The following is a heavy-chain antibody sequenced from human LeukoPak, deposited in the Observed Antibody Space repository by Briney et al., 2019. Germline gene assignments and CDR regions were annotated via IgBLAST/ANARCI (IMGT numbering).Heavy chain of an antibody. D-gene: IGHD3-22*01. Sequence: SETLSLTCTVSGGSISSYYWSWIRQPPGKGLEWMGYIYYSGSTNYNPSPKSRVIISVDTSKNQFSLKLSSVTAAETAVYYCARGQSAYYYDSSVLLFDYWGQGTLVTVSS. CDR3: ARGQSAYYYDSSVLLFDY. J-gene: IGHJ4*02. V-gene: IGHV4-59*01. CDR2: IYYSGST. CDR1: GGSISSYY.